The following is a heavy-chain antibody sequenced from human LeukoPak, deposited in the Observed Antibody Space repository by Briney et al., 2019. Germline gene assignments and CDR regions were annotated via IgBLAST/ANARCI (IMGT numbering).Heavy chain of an antibody. D-gene: IGHD2-2*03. J-gene: IGHJ3*02. CDR3: AKGGYFNFEN. V-gene: IGHV3-23*01. CDR1: GFTFGTYD. Sequence: PGGSLRLXCAASGFTFGTYDMQWVRQAPGKGLEWVSGISRSGPTYYSDSVRGRFTISRDNSKDTLYLQMNSLRAEDTAVYYCAKGGYFNFENWGQGTMVSVSS. CDR2: ISRSGPT.